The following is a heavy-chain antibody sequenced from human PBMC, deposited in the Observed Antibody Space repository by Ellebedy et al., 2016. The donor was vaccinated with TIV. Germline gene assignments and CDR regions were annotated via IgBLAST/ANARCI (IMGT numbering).Heavy chain of an antibody. V-gene: IGHV3-30*03. J-gene: IGHJ4*02. CDR2: ISYDGSNK. D-gene: IGHD2-21*02. Sequence: PGGSLRLSCAASGVTVSSNYMSWVRQAPGKGLEWVAVISYDGSNKYYADSVKGRFTISRDNSKNTLYLQMNSLRAEDTAVYYCALVFVGSDYWGQGTLVTVSS. CDR1: GVTVSSNY. CDR3: ALVFVGSDY.